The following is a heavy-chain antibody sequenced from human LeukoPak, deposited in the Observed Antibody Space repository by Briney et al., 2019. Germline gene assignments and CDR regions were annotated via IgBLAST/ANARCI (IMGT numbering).Heavy chain of an antibody. Sequence: GGSLRLSCAASGFTFSYYAITWVRQAPGKGLEWVSGISDSGSTTSYADSVKGRFTISRDNSNNTLFLQMHSLRGEDTAMYYCALRVTTAPNAFDIWGQGTMVTVS. CDR3: ALRVTTAPNAFDI. J-gene: IGHJ3*02. CDR2: ISDSGSTT. D-gene: IGHD1/OR15-1a*01. V-gene: IGHV3-23*01. CDR1: GFTFSYYA.